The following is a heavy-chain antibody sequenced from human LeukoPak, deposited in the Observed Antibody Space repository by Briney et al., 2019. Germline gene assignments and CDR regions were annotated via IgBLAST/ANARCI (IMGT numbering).Heavy chain of an antibody. CDR1: GGSISSGGYY. J-gene: IGHJ3*02. CDR2: IYYSGST. CDR3: ARAGYNFRAFDI. V-gene: IGHV4-31*03. Sequence: PSETLSLTCTVSGGSISSGGYYWSWIRQHPGKGLEWIGYIYYSGSTYYNPSLKSRVTISVDTSKNQFSLKLSSVTAADTAVYYCARAGYNFRAFDIWGQGTMVTASS. D-gene: IGHD5-24*01.